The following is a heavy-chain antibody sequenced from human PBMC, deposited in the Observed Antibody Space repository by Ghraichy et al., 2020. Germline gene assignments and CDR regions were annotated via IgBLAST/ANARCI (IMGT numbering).Heavy chain of an antibody. J-gene: IGHJ5*02. CDR2: IYTSGST. Sequence: SETLSLTCTVSGGSISSYYWSWIRQPAGKGLEWIGRIYTSGSTNYNPSLKSRVTMSVDTSKNQFSLKLSSVTAADTAVYYCAREIVVVPAAIPPLNWFDPWGQGTLVTVSS. CDR1: GGSISSYY. D-gene: IGHD2-2*01. V-gene: IGHV4-4*07. CDR3: AREIVVVPAAIPPLNWFDP.